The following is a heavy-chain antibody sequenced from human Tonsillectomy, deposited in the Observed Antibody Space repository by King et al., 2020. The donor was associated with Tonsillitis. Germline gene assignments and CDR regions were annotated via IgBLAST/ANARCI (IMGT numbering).Heavy chain of an antibody. J-gene: IGHJ6*02. V-gene: IGHV3-33*08. D-gene: IGHD2-21*01. CDR3: ARDSNRYSSYYGMDV. CDR1: GFTFNGYG. Sequence: VQLVESGGGVVQPGRSLRLSCAASGFTFNGYGMHWVRQAPGKGLEWLALIWYDGSEKYYADSVKGRFTISRDNSNNMVYLQMNSLRVEDTALYYCARDSNRYSSYYGMDVWGQGTTVTVSS. CDR2: IWYDGSEK.